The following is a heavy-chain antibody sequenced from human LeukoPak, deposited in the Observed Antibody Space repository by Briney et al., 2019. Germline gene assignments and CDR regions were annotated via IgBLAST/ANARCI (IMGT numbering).Heavy chain of an antibody. CDR1: GFTFSGSA. D-gene: IGHD5-24*01. CDR2: IRSKANSYAT. J-gene: IGHJ1*01. CDR3: ARSNGYNPLYFQH. Sequence: GGSLRLSCAASGFTFSGSATHWVRQASGKGLGWVGRIRSKANSYATAYAASVKGRFTISRDDSKNTAYLQMNSLKTEDTAVYYCARSNGYNPLYFQHWGQGTLVTVSS. V-gene: IGHV3-73*01.